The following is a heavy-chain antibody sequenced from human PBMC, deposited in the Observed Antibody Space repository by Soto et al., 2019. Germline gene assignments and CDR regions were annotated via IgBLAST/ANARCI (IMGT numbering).Heavy chain of an antibody. CDR1: GFTFTSYW. Sequence: EVQLVESGGGLVQPGGSLRVSCAASGFTFTSYWMSWVRQAPGKGLEWVANIKEDGSAKYYLDSVKGRFTISRDNAKNSLYLQMNSLRADDTAVYYCAREDFYRFDHWGQGNLVTVSS. V-gene: IGHV3-7*01. J-gene: IGHJ4*02. CDR2: IKEDGSAK. CDR3: AREDFYRFDH.